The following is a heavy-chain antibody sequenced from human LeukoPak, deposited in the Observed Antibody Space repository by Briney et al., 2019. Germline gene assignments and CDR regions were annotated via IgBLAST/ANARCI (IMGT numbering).Heavy chain of an antibody. CDR2: IYTSGST. Sequence: SETLSLTCTVSGGSISSGSHYWSWLRQPAGKGLEWIGRIYTSGSTNYNPSLKSRVTISVDTSKNQFSPKLRSVTAADTAVYYCAKVRNTIFGVEDYWGQGTLVTVSS. J-gene: IGHJ4*02. CDR3: AKVRNTIFGVEDY. V-gene: IGHV4-61*02. D-gene: IGHD3-3*01. CDR1: GGSISSGSHY.